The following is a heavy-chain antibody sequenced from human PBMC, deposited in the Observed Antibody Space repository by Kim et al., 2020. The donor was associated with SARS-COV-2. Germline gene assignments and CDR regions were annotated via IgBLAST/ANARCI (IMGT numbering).Heavy chain of an antibody. CDR1: GFSFKDYG. CDR2: ISYDGSKK. V-gene: IGHV3-30*18. Sequence: GGSLRLSCVASGFSFKDYGMHWVRQAPGKGLEWVAVISYDGSKKYNGDSVKGRFTISRDNSKQTVYLQMNSLRPEDTAVYFCAKDWAVSWSEYKPYYFDHWGQGALVTVSS. CDR3: AKDWAVSWSEYKPYYFDH. D-gene: IGHD3-3*01. J-gene: IGHJ4*02.